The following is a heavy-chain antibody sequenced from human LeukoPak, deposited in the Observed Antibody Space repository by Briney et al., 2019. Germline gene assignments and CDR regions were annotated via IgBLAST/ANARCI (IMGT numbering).Heavy chain of an antibody. J-gene: IGHJ4*02. CDR2: ISGSGGST. D-gene: IGHD1-26*01. CDR3: AKDKGSGTYPPY. V-gene: IGHV3-23*01. Sequence: PGGSLRLSCAASGFTFSSFAMSWVRQAPGKGLEWVSGISGSGGSTYYVDSVKGRFTISRDNSNNRLYPQMNSLRTDDTAVYYCAKDKGSGTYPPYWGQGTLVTVSS. CDR1: GFTFSSFA.